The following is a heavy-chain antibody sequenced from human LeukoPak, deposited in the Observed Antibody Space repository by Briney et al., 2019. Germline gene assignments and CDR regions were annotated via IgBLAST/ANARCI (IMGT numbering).Heavy chain of an antibody. CDR1: AFTFSSYA. Sequence: GGSLRLSCAASAFTFSSYAMHWVRQAPGKGLEWVAVISYDGANKYYADSVKGRFTISRDTSRNTLYLQMNSLRAEDTAVFYCARDVRYYGSGSYGGFDSWGQGALVTVSS. V-gene: IGHV3-30-3*01. J-gene: IGHJ4*02. D-gene: IGHD3-10*01. CDR2: ISYDGANK. CDR3: ARDVRYYGSGSYGGFDS.